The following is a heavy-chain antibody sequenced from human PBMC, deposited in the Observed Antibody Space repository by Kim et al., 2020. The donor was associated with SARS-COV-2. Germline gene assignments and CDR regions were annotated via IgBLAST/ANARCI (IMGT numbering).Heavy chain of an antibody. Sequence: GGSLRLSCAASGFTFSSYWMHWVRQAPGKGLEWVSRINSDGSSTSHAESVKGRFTISRDNGKNTLYLQMNSLRAEDTAVYYCARDLPGIAEAGSHYWGQGTLVTVSS. V-gene: IGHV3-74*01. CDR1: GFTFSSYW. J-gene: IGHJ4*02. D-gene: IGHD6-19*01. CDR2: INSDGSST. CDR3: ARDLPGIAEAGSHY.